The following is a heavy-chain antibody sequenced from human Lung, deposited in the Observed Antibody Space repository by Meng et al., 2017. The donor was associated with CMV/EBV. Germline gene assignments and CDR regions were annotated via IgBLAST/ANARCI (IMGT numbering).Heavy chain of an antibody. CDR3: ATDLYYDDSGLRDY. V-gene: IGHV3-15*01. CDR2: IISEADGGTT. J-gene: IGHJ4*02. D-gene: IGHD3-22*01. Sequence: GVTFSNAWMSWVRQAPGKGLEWVGRIISEADGGTTHHAAPVKGRFTISRDDSKNTLYLQMNSLKTEDTAMYYCATDLYYDDSGLRDYWGRGTLVTVSS. CDR1: GVTFSNAW.